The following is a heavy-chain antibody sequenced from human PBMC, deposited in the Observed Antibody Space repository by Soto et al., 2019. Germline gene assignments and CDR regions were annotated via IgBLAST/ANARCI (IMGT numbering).Heavy chain of an antibody. CDR3: TRRAHMSRRGETFSYYYYGMDV. CDR2: IDPIDSYT. CDR1: GYSFTSYW. Sequence: GESLKISCKGSGYSFTSYWISWVRQMPGKGLEWMGRIDPIDSYTNYSPSFQGHVTISADKSISTAYLQWSSLKASDTAMYYCTRRAHMSRRGETFSYYYYGMDVWGQGTTVTVSS. V-gene: IGHV5-10-1*01. D-gene: IGHD3-16*01. J-gene: IGHJ6*02.